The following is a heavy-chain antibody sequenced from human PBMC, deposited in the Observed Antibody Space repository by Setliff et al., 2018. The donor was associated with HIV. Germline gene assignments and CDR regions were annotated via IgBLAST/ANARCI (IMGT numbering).Heavy chain of an antibody. V-gene: IGHV7-4-1*02. D-gene: IGHD2-8*02. Sequence: ASVKVSCKASGYTFTSYGITWVRQAPGQGLEWMGWINTETGSPMYAQGFKGRFVFSLDTSGSTAYLQINSLKAEDTAMYFCARLGTYWSTLNYWGQGALVTVSS. CDR2: INTETGSP. CDR1: GYTFTSYG. J-gene: IGHJ4*02. CDR3: ARLGTYWSTLNY.